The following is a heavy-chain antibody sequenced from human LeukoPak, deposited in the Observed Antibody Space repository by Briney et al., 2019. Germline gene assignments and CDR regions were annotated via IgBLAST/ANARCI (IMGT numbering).Heavy chain of an antibody. D-gene: IGHD3-10*01. J-gene: IGHJ5*02. CDR3: ARGTRRIKYGSGSYFSIWFDP. CDR1: GGSISSSSYY. Sequence: PSETLSLTCTVSGGSISSSSYYWTWIRQPAGKGLEWIGRIYTSGSTNYNPSLKSRVTISEDTSKNQFSLKLSSVTAADTAVYYCARGTRRIKYGSGSYFSIWFDPWGQGTLVTVSS. CDR2: IYTSGST. V-gene: IGHV4-61*02.